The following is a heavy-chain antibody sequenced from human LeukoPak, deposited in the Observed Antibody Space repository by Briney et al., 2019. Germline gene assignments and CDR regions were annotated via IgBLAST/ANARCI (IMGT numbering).Heavy chain of an antibody. CDR2: ISNDGSNK. D-gene: IGHD5-12*01. Sequence: PGGSLRLSCVASGFTFSSYGMHWVRQAPGKGLEWVAVISNDGSNKYYADSVKGRFTISRDNAKNSLYLQMNSLRADDTALYYCATGGYTYTYWGQGTLVTVSS. CDR3: ATGGYTYTY. V-gene: IGHV3-30*03. J-gene: IGHJ4*02. CDR1: GFTFSSYG.